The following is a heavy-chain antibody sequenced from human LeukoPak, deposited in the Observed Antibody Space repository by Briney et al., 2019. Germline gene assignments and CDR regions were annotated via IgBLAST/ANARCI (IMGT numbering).Heavy chain of an antibody. Sequence: PGGSLRLSCAAPGFTFSTYAMTWVRQAPGMGLEWVSAIGGSGGSTYSADSVKGRFTISRDNSKNTLYLQMNSLTAADTAVYYCAQGGPRPGSYYSLAYWGQGTLVTVSS. CDR2: IGGSGGST. CDR3: AQGGPRPGSYYSLAY. J-gene: IGHJ4*02. V-gene: IGHV3-23*01. D-gene: IGHD3-10*01. CDR1: GFTFSTYA.